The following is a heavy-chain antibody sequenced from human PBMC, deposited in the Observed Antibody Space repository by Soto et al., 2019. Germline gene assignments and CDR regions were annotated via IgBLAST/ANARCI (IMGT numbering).Heavy chain of an antibody. Sequence: EVQLVESGGGLVQPGGSLRLSCAASGYTFRSDSMTWVRQAPGKGLEWVANIKQDGSEKYYVDSVKGRFTISRDNSKKSLYLQMNSLTTQDTAVYYCARGSGWGDSWGQGTLVTVSS. CDR2: IKQDGSEK. D-gene: IGHD6-19*01. V-gene: IGHV3-7*03. CDR1: GYTFRSDS. J-gene: IGHJ4*02. CDR3: ARGSGWGDS.